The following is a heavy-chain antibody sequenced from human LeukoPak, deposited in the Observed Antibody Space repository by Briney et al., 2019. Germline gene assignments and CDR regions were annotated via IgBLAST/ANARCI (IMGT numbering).Heavy chain of an antibody. CDR3: ASLGFDPDY. CDR2: ISSDNSII. CDR1: GFMFSNFG. Sequence: GGSLRLSCAASGFMFSNFGMNWVRQAPGKGLEWVSCISSDNSIIYYADSVTGRFTISRDNAKNSLYLQMNSLRAEDTAVYYCASLGFDPDYWGQGTLVTVSS. J-gene: IGHJ4*02. V-gene: IGHV3-48*04. D-gene: IGHD3-9*01.